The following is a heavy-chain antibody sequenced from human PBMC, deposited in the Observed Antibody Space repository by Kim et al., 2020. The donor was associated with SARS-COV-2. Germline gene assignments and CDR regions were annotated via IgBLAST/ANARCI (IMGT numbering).Heavy chain of an antibody. D-gene: IGHD3-3*01. CDR3: ARVRFSITIVGVVTRLFDD. CDR1: GGSISSGDYY. CDR2: IYYSGST. J-gene: IGHJ4*02. Sequence: SETLSLTCTVSGGSISSGDYYWSWLRQPPGKGLEWIGYIYYSGSTYYNPSLKSRVTISVDTSKNQFSLKLRSVTAADTAVYYCARVRFSITIVGVVTRLFDDWGQGAPVTVAS. V-gene: IGHV4-30-4*01.